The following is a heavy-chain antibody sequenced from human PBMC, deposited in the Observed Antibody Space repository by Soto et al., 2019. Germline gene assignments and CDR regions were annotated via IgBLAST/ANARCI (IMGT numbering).Heavy chain of an antibody. J-gene: IGHJ4*02. D-gene: IGHD4-4*01. CDR2: ISSSGDHT. CDR3: AKLLRPGLQFFDF. CDR1: GFTFSDYA. V-gene: IGHV3-23*01. Sequence: VQLLESGGGLVQPGGSLRLSCAASGFTFSDYAMSWVRQAPGKGLDWVSAISSSGDHTFYADSVKGRFTISRDISKITLYLQVNSLRAEDTAVYYCAKLLRPGLQFFDFWGQGTLVTVSS.